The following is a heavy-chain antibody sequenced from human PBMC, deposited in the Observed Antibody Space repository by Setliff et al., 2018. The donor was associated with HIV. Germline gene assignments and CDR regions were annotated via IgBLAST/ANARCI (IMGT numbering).Heavy chain of an antibody. CDR3: ARGMGVF. V-gene: IGHV4-61*02. CDR1: GVSISSGNYY. Sequence: PSETLSLTCTISGVSISSGNYYWSWIRQSAGKGLEWIGRVYSSGNTNYNPSLKSRVTISVNTPTNQFSLRLRSVTAADTAVYYCARGMGVFWGPGTLVTVSS. J-gene: IGHJ4*01. D-gene: IGHD3-16*01. CDR2: VYSSGNT.